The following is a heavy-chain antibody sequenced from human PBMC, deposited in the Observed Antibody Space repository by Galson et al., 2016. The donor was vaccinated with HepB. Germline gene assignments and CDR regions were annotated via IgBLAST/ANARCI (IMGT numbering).Heavy chain of an antibody. Sequence: SLRLSCAASGFTFSNYAMHWVRQAPGKGLEWVAVIWYDGSHQYYGDSVKGRFTISRDNSKNTLYLQMNSLRAADTAVYYCARGGRPRIWGQGTMVTVSS. J-gene: IGHJ3*02. D-gene: IGHD3-16*01. CDR2: IWYDGSHQ. CDR3: ARGGRPRI. CDR1: GFTFSNYA. V-gene: IGHV3-33*01.